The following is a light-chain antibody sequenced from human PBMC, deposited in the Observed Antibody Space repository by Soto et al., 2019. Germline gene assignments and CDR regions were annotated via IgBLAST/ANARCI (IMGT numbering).Light chain of an antibody. CDR1: QSVSSNY. V-gene: IGKV3-20*01. J-gene: IGKJ1*01. Sequence: EVMLTQSPGTLSLSPGERATLSCRASQSVSSNYLAWYQQKPGQAPRLLIYGASNRATGIPDRFSGSGSGTDFTLTIRRLEPEDFAVYYCQQYDTSPQTFGQGTKVEFK. CDR2: GAS. CDR3: QQYDTSPQT.